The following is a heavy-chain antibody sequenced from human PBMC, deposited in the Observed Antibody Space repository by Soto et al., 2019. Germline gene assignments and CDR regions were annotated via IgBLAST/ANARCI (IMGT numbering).Heavy chain of an antibody. CDR2: IYSGGST. CDR3: AKEIPGITAAGTTTFVN. J-gene: IGHJ4*02. Sequence: GGSLRLSCAASGFTVSSNYMSWVRQAPGKGLEWVSVIYSGGSTYYADSVKGRFTISRDNAKNSLYLQMNSLRTEDTALYYCAKEIPGITAAGTTTFVNWGQGTLVTVSS. V-gene: IGHV3-53*05. CDR1: GFTVSSNY. D-gene: IGHD6-13*01.